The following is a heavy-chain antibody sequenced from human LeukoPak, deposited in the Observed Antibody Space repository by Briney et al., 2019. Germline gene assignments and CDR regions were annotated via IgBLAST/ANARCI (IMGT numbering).Heavy chain of an antibody. CDR1: GGSLSGYY. CDR3: ARAVSISSFDP. Sequence: RPSETLSLTCAVYGGSLSGYYWNWIRQPPEKGLEWIGEINHSGSTNYNPSLKSRVTISVDTSKNQFSLELSSVTAADTAVYYCARAVSISSFDPWGQGTLVTVSS. CDR2: INHSGST. J-gene: IGHJ5*02. D-gene: IGHD3-3*01. V-gene: IGHV4-34*01.